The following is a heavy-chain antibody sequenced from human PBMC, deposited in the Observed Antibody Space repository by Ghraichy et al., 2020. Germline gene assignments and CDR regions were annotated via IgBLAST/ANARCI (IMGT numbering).Heavy chain of an antibody. J-gene: IGHJ6*03. CDR1: GFTFSTYG. Sequence: GGSLRLSCAASGFTFSTYGMHWVRQAPGKGLEWVAFIRYDGSNKYYADSVKGRFTITRDNSKNTLYLQMNSLRAEDTAVYYCAKDRVCGDSSSCDEPDYYYYYMDVWGKGTTVTVSS. CDR3: AKDRVCGDSSSCDEPDYYYYYMDV. CDR2: IRYDGSNK. V-gene: IGHV3-30*02. D-gene: IGHD6-13*01.